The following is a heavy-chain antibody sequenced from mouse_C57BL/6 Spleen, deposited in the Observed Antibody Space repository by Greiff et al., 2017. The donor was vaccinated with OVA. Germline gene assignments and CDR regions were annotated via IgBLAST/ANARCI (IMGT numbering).Heavy chain of an antibody. CDR2: ISYDGSN. V-gene: IGHV3-6*01. D-gene: IGHD1-1*01. J-gene: IGHJ1*03. Sequence: EVQLQESGPGLVKPSQSLSLTCSVTGYSITSGYYWNWIRQFPGNKLEWMGYISYDGSNNYNPSLKNRISITRDTSKNQFFLKLNSVTTEDTATDYCARDGYYGGGYFDVWGTGTTVTVSS. CDR3: ARDGYYGGGYFDV. CDR1: GYSITSGYY.